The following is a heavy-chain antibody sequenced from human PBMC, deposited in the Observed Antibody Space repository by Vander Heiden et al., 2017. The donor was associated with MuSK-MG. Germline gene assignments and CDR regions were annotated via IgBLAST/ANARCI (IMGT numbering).Heavy chain of an antibody. J-gene: IGHJ5*02. Sequence: QVQLVQSGAEVKKPGSSVKVSCKASGGTFSSYAISWVRQAPGQGLEWMGRIIPILGITNYAQKFQGRVTITADKSTSTAYMELSSLRSEDTAVYYCARDPRRYCSSTSCYNWFDPWGQGTLVTVSS. CDR1: GGTFSSYA. CDR3: ARDPRRYCSSTSCYNWFDP. CDR2: IIPILGIT. D-gene: IGHD2-2*01. V-gene: IGHV1-69*04.